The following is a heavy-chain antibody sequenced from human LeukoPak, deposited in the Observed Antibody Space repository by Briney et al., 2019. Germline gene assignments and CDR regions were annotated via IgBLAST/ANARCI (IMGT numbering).Heavy chain of an antibody. J-gene: IGHJ4*02. CDR3: ARGRPQSSVYDY. CDR2: IVSDGSA. V-gene: IGHV3-53*01. D-gene: IGHD5-24*01. Sequence: GVPLRRAWAAAVFSVSTNYLTLGRQAPGKGLQSVSVIVSDGSAFYADSVKGRFTISRESSKNTLYLQMNSLRAEDTAVYYCARGRPQSSVYDYWGQGTLVTVSS. CDR1: VFSVSTNY.